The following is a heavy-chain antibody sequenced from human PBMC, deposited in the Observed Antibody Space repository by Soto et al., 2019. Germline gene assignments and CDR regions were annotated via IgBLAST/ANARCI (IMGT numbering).Heavy chain of an antibody. D-gene: IGHD4-17*01. CDR2: IIPIFGTA. CDR1: GGTFSSYA. J-gene: IGHJ2*01. V-gene: IGHV1-69*01. CDR3: AREMAVTTGVAYFDL. Sequence: QVQLVQSGAEVKKPGSSVKVSCKASGGTFSSYAISWVRQAPGQGLEWMGGIIPIFGTANYAQKLQGRVTITADESTSTDYMELSSLASEDTAVYYCAREMAVTTGVAYFDLWGRGTLVTVSS.